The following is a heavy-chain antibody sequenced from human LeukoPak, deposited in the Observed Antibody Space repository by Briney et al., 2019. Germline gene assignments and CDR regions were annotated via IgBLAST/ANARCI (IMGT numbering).Heavy chain of an antibody. J-gene: IGHJ4*02. D-gene: IGHD4-17*01. CDR1: GYSISSGYY. CDR2: MYYSGHT. CDR3: ASPGRGDYGDY. V-gene: IGHV4-38-2*02. Sequence: SETLSLTCTVSGYSISSGYYWAWIRPPPGKGLEWIGSMYYSGHTHYNLSLKSRVTISVDTSKNQFSLKLSSVTAADTAMYYCASPGRGDYGDYWGQGTLVTVSS.